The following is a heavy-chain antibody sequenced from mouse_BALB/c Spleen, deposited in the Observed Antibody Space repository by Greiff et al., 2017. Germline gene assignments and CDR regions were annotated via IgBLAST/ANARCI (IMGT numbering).Heavy chain of an antibody. Sequence: QVQLQQSGAELVRPGTSVKVSCKASGYAFTNYLIEWVKQRPGQGLEWIGVINPGSGGTNYNEKFKGKATLTADKSSSTAYMQLSSLTSDDSAVYFCARSGYRSENAMDYWGQGTSVTVSS. V-gene: IGHV1-54*01. D-gene: IGHD2-14*01. CDR2: INPGSGGT. CDR1: GYAFTNYL. CDR3: ARSGYRSENAMDY. J-gene: IGHJ4*01.